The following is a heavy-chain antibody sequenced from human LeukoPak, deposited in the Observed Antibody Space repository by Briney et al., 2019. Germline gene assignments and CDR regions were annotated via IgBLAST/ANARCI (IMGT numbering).Heavy chain of an antibody. Sequence: GASVKVSCKASGYTFSSYGISWVRQAPGQGLEWMGWISAYTGNTNYAQKLQGRVTMTTDTSTHTAYMELRSLRSDDTAVYYCARGSHRLYDYVWGTYESKDYWGQGTLVTVSS. J-gene: IGHJ4*02. V-gene: IGHV1-18*01. D-gene: IGHD3-16*01. CDR2: ISAYTGNT. CDR1: GYTFSSYG. CDR3: ARGSHRLYDYVWGTYESKDY.